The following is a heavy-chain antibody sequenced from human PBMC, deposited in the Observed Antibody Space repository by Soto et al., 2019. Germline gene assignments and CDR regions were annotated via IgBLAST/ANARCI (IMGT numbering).Heavy chain of an antibody. CDR2: INSDGSST. J-gene: IGHJ4*02. CDR1: GFTFSNYW. Sequence: QAGGSLRLSCAASGFTFSNYWMHWVRQAPGKGLVWVSRINSDGSSTSYADSVKGRFTISRDNAKDTLYLQMDSLRAEDTAGFYCTRGRWGGIDYWGQGSLVTVSS. D-gene: IGHD3-16*01. CDR3: TRGRWGGIDY. V-gene: IGHV3-74*01.